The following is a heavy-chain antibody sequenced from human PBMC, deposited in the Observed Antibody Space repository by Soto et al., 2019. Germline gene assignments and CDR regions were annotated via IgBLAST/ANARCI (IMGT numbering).Heavy chain of an antibody. CDR3: TRDVSSRYFDL. CDR1: GFTFRNYG. Sequence: QVQLVESGGGVVQPGRSLRLSCAASGFTFRNYGMHWVRQAPGKGLEWVAVIWYDGSNTYYADSVKGRFTISRDNSKNALHLQMNGLRAGDTAVYYCTRDVSSRYFDLWGRGSLVTVSS. V-gene: IGHV3-33*01. J-gene: IGHJ2*01. CDR2: IWYDGSNT.